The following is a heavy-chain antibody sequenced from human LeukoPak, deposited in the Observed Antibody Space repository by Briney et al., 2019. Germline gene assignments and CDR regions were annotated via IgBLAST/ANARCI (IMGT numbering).Heavy chain of an antibody. Sequence: ASVKVSCKASGYTFTSYDINWVRQATGQGLAWMGWMNPNSGNTGYAQKFQGRVTMTRNTSISTAYMELSSLRSEDTAVYYCARASTVVKKTYNWFDPWGQGTLVTVSS. CDR2: MNPNSGNT. V-gene: IGHV1-8*01. J-gene: IGHJ5*02. CDR1: GYTFTSYD. CDR3: ARASTVVKKTYNWFDP. D-gene: IGHD4-17*01.